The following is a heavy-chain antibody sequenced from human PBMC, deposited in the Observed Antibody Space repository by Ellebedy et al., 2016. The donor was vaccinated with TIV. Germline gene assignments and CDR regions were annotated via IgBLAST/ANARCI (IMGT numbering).Heavy chain of an antibody. CDR2: ISGSGGST. V-gene: IGHV3-23*01. Sequence: GGSLRLXXAASGFTLSSYAMSWVRQAPGKGLEWVSAISGSGGSTYYADSVKGRFTISRDNSKNTLYLQMNSLRAEDTAVYYCAKGDFPKPSGTTRYWGQGTLVTVSS. D-gene: IGHD1-1*01. CDR1: GFTLSSYA. CDR3: AKGDFPKPSGTTRY. J-gene: IGHJ4*02.